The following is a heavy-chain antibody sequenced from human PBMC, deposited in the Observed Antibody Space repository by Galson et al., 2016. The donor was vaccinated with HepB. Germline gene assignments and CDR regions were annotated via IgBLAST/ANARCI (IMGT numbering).Heavy chain of an antibody. CDR3: ARGGPFSTSWYLDF. V-gene: IGHV3-23*01. D-gene: IGHD6-13*01. Sequence: LRLSCAASGFTFSSYAMSWVRQAPGKGLEWVSGISGGGNNAYYADSVKGRFTISRDNSNNTLYLQMNSLRAEDTAVYYCARGGPFSTSWYLDFWGQGTLLTVSS. CDR1: GFTFSSYA. J-gene: IGHJ4*02. CDR2: ISGGGNNA.